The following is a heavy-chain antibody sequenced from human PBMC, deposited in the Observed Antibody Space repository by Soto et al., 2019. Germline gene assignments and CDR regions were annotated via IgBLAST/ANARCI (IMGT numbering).Heavy chain of an antibody. D-gene: IGHD6-25*01. J-gene: IGHJ4*02. Sequence: EVQLVESGEGLVQPGGSLRLSCAASGFTFSDHYVDWVRQAPGKGLEWVGRSRNKANSYTTEYAASVKGRFTISRDDSKNSLYLQMNSLKTEDTAVYYCTRAQPATLFDYWGQGTLVTVSS. V-gene: IGHV3-72*01. CDR2: SRNKANSYTT. CDR1: GFTFSDHY. CDR3: TRAQPATLFDY.